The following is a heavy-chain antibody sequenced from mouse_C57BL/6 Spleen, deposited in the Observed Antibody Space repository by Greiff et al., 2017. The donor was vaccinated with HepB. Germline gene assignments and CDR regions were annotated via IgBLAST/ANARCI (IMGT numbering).Heavy chain of an antibody. J-gene: IGHJ4*01. Sequence: QVQLQQPGAELVMPGASVKLSCKASGYTFTSYWMHWVKQRPGQGLEWIGEIDPSDSYTNYNQKFKGKSTLTVDKSSSTAYIQLSSLTSEDSAVYYCARNDYAMDYWGQGTSVTVSS. CDR2: IDPSDSYT. V-gene: IGHV1-69*01. CDR3: ARNDYAMDY. CDR1: GYTFTSYW.